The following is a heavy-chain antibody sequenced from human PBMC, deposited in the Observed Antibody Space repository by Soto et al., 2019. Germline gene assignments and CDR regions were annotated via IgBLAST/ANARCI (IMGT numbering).Heavy chain of an antibody. V-gene: IGHV3-23*01. Sequence: EVQLLQSGGGLVQPGGSLRLSCAGSGFTFSNYAMSWVRQAPGKGLEWVSAISSAVNTSYADSVKGRFTISRDNSKNTLSLQMNSLRAEDTAVYYCEKQVRDGTSSLYYFDYWGQGTLVTVSS. CDR3: EKQVRDGTSSLYYFDY. J-gene: IGHJ4*02. CDR1: GFTFSNYA. CDR2: ISSAVNT. D-gene: IGHD6-6*01.